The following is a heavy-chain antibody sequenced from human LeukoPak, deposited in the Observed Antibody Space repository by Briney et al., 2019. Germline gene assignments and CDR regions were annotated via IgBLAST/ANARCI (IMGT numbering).Heavy chain of an antibody. CDR2: IYSGGST. D-gene: IGHD1-26*01. Sequence: PGGSLRLSCAASGFTVSSNYMSWVRQAPGKGLEWVSVIYSGGSTYYADSVKGRFTISRDNSKNTLYLQMNSLRAEDTAVYYCARSQLLRCYDYWGQGTLVTVSS. CDR1: GFTVSSNY. V-gene: IGHV3-53*05. J-gene: IGHJ4*02. CDR3: ARSQLLRCYDY.